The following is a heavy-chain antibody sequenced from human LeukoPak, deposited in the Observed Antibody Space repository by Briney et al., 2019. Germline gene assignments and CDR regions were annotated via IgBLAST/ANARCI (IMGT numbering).Heavy chain of an antibody. D-gene: IGHD3-16*01. Sequence: ASVKVSCKASGYTFTGYYMHWVRQAPGQGLEWMGGINLNSGATNYAQKFQGRRTMTRDTPISTAYMELSRLRCDGTAVYYFARSITPPPGYWGQGTLVTVSS. CDR3: ARSITPPPGY. V-gene: IGHV1-2*02. J-gene: IGHJ4*02. CDR1: GYTFTGYY. CDR2: INLNSGAT.